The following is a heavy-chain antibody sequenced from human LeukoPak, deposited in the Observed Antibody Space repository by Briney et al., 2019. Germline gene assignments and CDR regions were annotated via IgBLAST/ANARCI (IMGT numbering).Heavy chain of an antibody. CDR3: ARGGLRYFDY. Sequence: GGSLRLSCAASGFTFSNYWMSWVRQAPGKGLEWVANIKTDGSEKYYVDSVRGRFTISRENAENSLYLQMNSLRAEDTAVYYCARGGLRYFDYWAREPWSPSPQ. CDR2: IKTDGSEK. J-gene: IGHJ4*02. V-gene: IGHV3-7*01. CDR1: GFTFSNYW.